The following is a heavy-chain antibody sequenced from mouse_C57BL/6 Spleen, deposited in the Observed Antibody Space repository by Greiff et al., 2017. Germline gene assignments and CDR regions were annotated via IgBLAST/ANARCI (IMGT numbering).Heavy chain of an antibody. CDR3: ARGPRYWYFDV. Sequence: VQLQQPGAELVMPGASVKLSCKASGYTFTSYWMHWVKQRPGQGLEWIGEIDPSDSYTNYNQKFKGKSTLTVDKSSSTAYMQLSSLTSEDSAVYYCARGPRYWYFDVWGTGTTVTVSS. CDR1: GYTFTSYW. V-gene: IGHV1-69*01. CDR2: IDPSDSYT. J-gene: IGHJ1*03.